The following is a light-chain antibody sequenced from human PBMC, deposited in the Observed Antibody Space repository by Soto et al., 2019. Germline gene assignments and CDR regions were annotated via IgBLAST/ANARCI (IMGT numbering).Light chain of an antibody. V-gene: IGLV2-11*01. CDR3: CSFAGSYTSYV. CDR2: DVN. J-gene: IGLJ1*01. CDR1: TNY. Sequence: QSALTQPRSGSGSFGQSVTISCTGATNYVSWYQQHPGKAPKLMIYDVNKRPSGVPDRFSGSKSGNTASLTISGLRAEDEADYYCCSFAGSYTSYVFGPGTNVTVL.